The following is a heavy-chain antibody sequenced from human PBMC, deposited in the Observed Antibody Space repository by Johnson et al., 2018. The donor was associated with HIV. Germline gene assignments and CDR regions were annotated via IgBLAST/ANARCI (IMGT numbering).Heavy chain of an antibody. CDR3: AKDMRSLAYYYDSSGYNAFDI. Sequence: QVQLVESGGGVVQPGGSLRLSCAASGFTFSSYGMHWVRQAPGKGLAWVAFIRYDGSNKYYADSVKGRFTISRDNSKNTLNLQMNSLRAEDTAVYYCAKDMRSLAYYYDSSGYNAFDIWGQGTMVTVSS. V-gene: IGHV3-30*02. D-gene: IGHD3-22*01. CDR2: IRYDGSNK. J-gene: IGHJ3*02. CDR1: GFTFSSYG.